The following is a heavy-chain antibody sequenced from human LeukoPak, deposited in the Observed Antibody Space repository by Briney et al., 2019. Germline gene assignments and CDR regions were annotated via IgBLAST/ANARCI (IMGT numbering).Heavy chain of an antibody. V-gene: IGHV3-7*01. J-gene: IGHJ6*03. CDR1: GFTFSSYW. Sequence: GGSLRLSCAASGFTFSSYWVSWVRQAPGKGLEWVANIKQDGSEKYYVDSVKGRFTISRVNAKNSLYLQMNSLRAEDTAVYYCASLYSSSWYPPFYMDVWGKGTTVTVSS. CDR2: IKQDGSEK. D-gene: IGHD6-13*01. CDR3: ASLYSSSWYPPFYMDV.